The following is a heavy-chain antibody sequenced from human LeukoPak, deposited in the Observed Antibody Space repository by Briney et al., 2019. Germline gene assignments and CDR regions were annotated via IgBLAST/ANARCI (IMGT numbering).Heavy chain of an antibody. CDR1: GFSLTTGGVR. CDR3: ARAWPPTMIVVVNVRAFDI. J-gene: IGHJ3*02. CDR2: INHSGST. V-gene: IGHV4-30-2*01. D-gene: IGHD3-22*01. Sequence: ESGPTLVNPTQTLTLTCTFSGFSLTTGGVRVSWIRQPPGKGLEWIGEINHSGSTNYNPSLKTRVTISVDTSKNQCSLKLSSVTAADTAVYYCARAWPPTMIVVVNVRAFDIWGQGTMVTVSS.